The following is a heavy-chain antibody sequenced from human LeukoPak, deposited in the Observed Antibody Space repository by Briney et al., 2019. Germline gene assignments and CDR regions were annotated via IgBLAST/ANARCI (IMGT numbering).Heavy chain of an antibody. J-gene: IGHJ4*02. CDR3: ARSLYYDILTGYYPYDY. CDR1: GFTFSSYE. Sequence: GGSLRLSCAASGFTFSSYEMNWVRQAPGKGLEWVSYISSSGSTIYYADSVKGRFTISRDNAKNSLYLQMNSLRAEDTAVYYCARSLYYDILTGYYPYDYWGQGTLVTVSS. V-gene: IGHV3-48*03. CDR2: ISSSGSTI. D-gene: IGHD3-9*01.